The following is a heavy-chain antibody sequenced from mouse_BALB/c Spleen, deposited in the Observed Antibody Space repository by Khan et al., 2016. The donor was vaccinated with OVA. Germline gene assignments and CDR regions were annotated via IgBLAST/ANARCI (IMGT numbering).Heavy chain of an antibody. Sequence: EVKLLESGPGLAKPSQTVSLTCTVTGISITSGTYRWSWIRQFQGNKLDWIVNINYSGTVYYNPSLTSRTSITRDTSKNQFFLEMNSLAAEDTATYYCARDYGSLYWFFDVWGAGTTVTVSS. V-gene: IGHV3-5*02. D-gene: IGHD1-1*01. CDR3: ARDYGSLYWFFDV. CDR1: GISITSGTYR. J-gene: IGHJ1*01. CDR2: INYSGTV.